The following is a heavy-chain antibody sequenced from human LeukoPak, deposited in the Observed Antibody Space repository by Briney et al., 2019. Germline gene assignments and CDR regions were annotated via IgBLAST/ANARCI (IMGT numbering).Heavy chain of an antibody. D-gene: IGHD6-6*01. J-gene: IGHJ4*02. CDR2: ISYSGST. CDR3: ARVFYSSSSGASSPLKKYYFDY. CDR1: GGSISSSY. V-gene: IGHV4-59*08. Sequence: SEALSLTCTVSGGSISSSYWSWIRQPPGKGLEWIGYISYSGSTNYNPSLKSRVTISVDTSKNQFSLKLSSVTAADTAVYYCARVFYSSSSGASSPLKKYYFDYWGQGTLVTVSS.